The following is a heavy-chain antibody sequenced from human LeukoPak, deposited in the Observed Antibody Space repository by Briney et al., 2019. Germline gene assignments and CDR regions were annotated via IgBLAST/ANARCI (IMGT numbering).Heavy chain of an antibody. D-gene: IGHD3-10*01. J-gene: IGHJ5*02. CDR1: GGSISSGDYY. Sequence: PSQTLSLTCTVFGGSISSGDYYWSWIRQPPGKGLEWIGHIYYSGNTYYNPSLKSRVTILVGTSKNQFSLKLSSVTAADTAVYYCARVWGWFGLNWFDPWGQGTLVTVSS. V-gene: IGHV4-30-4*01. CDR2: IYYSGNT. CDR3: ARVWGWFGLNWFDP.